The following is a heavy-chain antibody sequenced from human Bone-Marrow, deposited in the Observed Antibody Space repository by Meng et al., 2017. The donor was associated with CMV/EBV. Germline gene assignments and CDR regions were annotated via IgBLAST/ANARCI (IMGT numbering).Heavy chain of an antibody. V-gene: IGHV1-69*10. CDR2: IIPILGIA. Sequence: SVKVSCKASGYTFTSYDINWVRQATGQGLEWMGGIIPILGIANYAQKFQGRVTITADKSTSTAYMELSSLRSEDTAVYYCAITLRWSKGAYYYYGMDVWGQGTTVTVSS. CDR1: GYTFTSYD. CDR3: AITLRWSKGAYYYYGMDV. D-gene: IGHD4-23*01. J-gene: IGHJ6*02.